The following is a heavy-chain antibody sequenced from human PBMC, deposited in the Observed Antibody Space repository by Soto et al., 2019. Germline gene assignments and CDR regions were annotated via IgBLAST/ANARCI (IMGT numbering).Heavy chain of an antibody. Sequence: QVQLQESGPGLVKPSQTLSLTCTVSGGSVGSGDSFWTWIRQPPGKGLEWIGYIYSSGSTYYNPSLKSRVAISVDTSKNLFSLRLNSVTAADTAVYYCAADRGNSTNWQLDYWGQGTLATVSS. V-gene: IGHV4-30-4*01. D-gene: IGHD7-27*01. CDR2: IYSSGST. J-gene: IGHJ4*02. CDR3: AADRGNSTNWQLDY. CDR1: GGSVGSGDSF.